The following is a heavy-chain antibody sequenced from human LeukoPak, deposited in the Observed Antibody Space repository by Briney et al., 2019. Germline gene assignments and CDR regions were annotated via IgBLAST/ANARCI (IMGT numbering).Heavy chain of an antibody. CDR1: GHTFTTYY. Sequence: ASVKVSCKASGHTFTTYYVHLVRQAPGQGLEWMGVINPSGDGTNYPQRFQGRVTLTRDTSTSTVYMELSSLRSEDSAIYYCAKETPNTGWFDPWGQGTLVTVSS. D-gene: IGHD1-14*01. V-gene: IGHV1-46*01. CDR3: AKETPNTGWFDP. CDR2: INPSGDGT. J-gene: IGHJ5*02.